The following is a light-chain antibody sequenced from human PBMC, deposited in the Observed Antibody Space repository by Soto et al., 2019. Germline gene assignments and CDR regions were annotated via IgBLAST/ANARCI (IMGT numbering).Light chain of an antibody. CDR3: QQYNNWPPYT. CDR1: HNVRSS. CDR2: GAS. J-gene: IGKJ2*01. Sequence: EIVLTQSPGTLSLSPGERATLSCRASHNVRSSLAWYQQKAGQAPRLLIHGASTRATGIPARFSGSGSGTEFTLTISSLQSEDYAVYYCQQYNNWPPYTFGQGTKVDI. V-gene: IGKV3-15*01.